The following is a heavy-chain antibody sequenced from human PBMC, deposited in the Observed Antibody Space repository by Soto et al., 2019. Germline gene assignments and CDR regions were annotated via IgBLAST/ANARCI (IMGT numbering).Heavy chain of an antibody. Sequence: PSETLSLTCTVSGGSISSYYWSWIRQPPGKELQYIGYIYYSGSANYNPSLKSRVTISVDTSKKQFSLRLNSVTPADTAVYYCAGGPYYFGLDVWGQGTTVTVS. CDR3: AGGPYYFGLDV. CDR2: IYYSGSA. J-gene: IGHJ6*02. V-gene: IGHV4-59*01. D-gene: IGHD3-10*01. CDR1: GGSISSYY.